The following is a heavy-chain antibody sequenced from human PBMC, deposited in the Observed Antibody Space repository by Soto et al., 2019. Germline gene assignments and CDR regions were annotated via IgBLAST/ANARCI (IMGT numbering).Heavy chain of an antibody. Sequence: KGRAASVKVSCKASGGTFSSYTISWVRQAPGQGLEWMGRIIPILGIANYAQKFQGRVTITADKSTSTAYMELSSLRSEDTAVYYCAIMTTSGGTDWFDPWGQGTLVTVSS. CDR2: IIPILGIA. D-gene: IGHD3-16*01. J-gene: IGHJ5*02. CDR3: AIMTTSGGTDWFDP. V-gene: IGHV1-69*02. CDR1: GGTFSSYT.